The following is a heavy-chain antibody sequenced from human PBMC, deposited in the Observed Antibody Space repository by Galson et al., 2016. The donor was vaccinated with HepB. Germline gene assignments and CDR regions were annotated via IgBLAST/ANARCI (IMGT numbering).Heavy chain of an antibody. D-gene: IGHD2-2*01. J-gene: IGHJ6*04. Sequence: SLRLSCAGSGFIFRGYGMTWVRQAPGKGLEVVSSISRSGDSTDYAGSVKGRFTISRDNSKNTLSLQMNSLTADDTAIYYCVQGSTAPAVWGKGTTVTVSS. V-gene: IGHV3-23*01. CDR1: GFIFRGYG. CDR3: VQGSTAPAV. CDR2: ISRSGDST.